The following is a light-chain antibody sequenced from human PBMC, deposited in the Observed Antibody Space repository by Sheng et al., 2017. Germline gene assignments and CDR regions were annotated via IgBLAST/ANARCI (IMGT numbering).Light chain of an antibody. Sequence: DIQMTQSPTSLSASVGDRITITCRASQGISNYLAWYQQKPGKAPKLLIRAASTLQSGVPSRFSGSGSGTEFTLTISRLEPEDFAVYYCQQYGNSITFGQGTRLDIK. CDR3: QQYGNSIT. CDR1: QGISNY. CDR2: AAS. V-gene: IGKV1-27*01. J-gene: IGKJ5*01.